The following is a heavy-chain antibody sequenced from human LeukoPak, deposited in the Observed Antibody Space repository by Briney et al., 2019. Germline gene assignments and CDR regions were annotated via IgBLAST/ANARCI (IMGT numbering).Heavy chain of an antibody. V-gene: IGHV3-64*01. CDR1: GFTFNSYA. Sequence: PGGSLRLSCAASGFTFNSYAMHWVRQAPGKGLEYVSAISSNGGSTYYAYSVKGRFTISRDNSKNTLYLQMGSLRAEDMAVYYCARGPGVTYYYYYYMDVWGKGTTVTVSS. CDR2: ISSNGGST. CDR3: ARGPGVTYYYYYYMDV. D-gene: IGHD2-21*02. J-gene: IGHJ6*03.